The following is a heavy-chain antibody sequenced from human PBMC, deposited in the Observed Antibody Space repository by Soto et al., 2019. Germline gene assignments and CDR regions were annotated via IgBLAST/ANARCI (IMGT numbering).Heavy chain of an antibody. CDR1: GYTFTSYA. V-gene: IGHV1-3*01. J-gene: IGHJ4*02. D-gene: IGHD5-12*01. CDR2: INAGNGNT. CDR3: ARVLGLQLPFDY. Sequence: GASVKVSCKASGYTFTSYAMHWVRQAPGQRLEWMGWINAGNGNTKYSQKFQGRVTITRDTSASTAYMELSSLRSEDTAVYYCARVLGLQLPFDYCGQGTLVTVSS.